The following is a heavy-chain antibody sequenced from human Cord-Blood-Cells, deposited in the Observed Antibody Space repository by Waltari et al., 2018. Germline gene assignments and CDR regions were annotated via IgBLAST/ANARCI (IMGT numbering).Heavy chain of an antibody. CDR3: ASPMVRGVAHFDY. D-gene: IGHD3-10*01. Sequence: QLQLQESGPGLVKPSETLSLTCTVSGGSISSSSYYWGWIRQPPGKGLEWIGSSYYSVSTYYNPSLRSRVTISVDTSKNQFSLKLSSVTAADTAVYYCASPMVRGVAHFDYWGQGTLVTVSS. J-gene: IGHJ4*02. V-gene: IGHV4-39*07. CDR1: GGSISSSSYY. CDR2: SYYSVST.